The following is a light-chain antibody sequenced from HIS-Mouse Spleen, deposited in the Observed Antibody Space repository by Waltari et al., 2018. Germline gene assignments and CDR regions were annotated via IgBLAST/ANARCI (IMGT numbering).Light chain of an antibody. V-gene: IGLV3-10*01. CDR1: ASPHTK. J-gene: IGLJ2*01. Sequence: SYELTQPPSVSVSPGQPARNTCSGDASPHTKPYWYLQKSGQAPVLVIYEDSKRPSGIPERFSGSSSGTMATLTISGAQVEDEADYYCYSTDSSGNHRVFGGGTKLTVL. CDR2: EDS. CDR3: YSTDSSGNHRV.